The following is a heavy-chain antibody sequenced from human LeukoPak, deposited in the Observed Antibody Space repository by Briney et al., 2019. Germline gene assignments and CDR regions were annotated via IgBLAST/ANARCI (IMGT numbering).Heavy chain of an antibody. CDR1: GDSISSGGHY. CDR3: ARTRRKLSSPSPSSTVTGRPLIWFDL. D-gene: IGHD6-6*01. V-gene: IGHV4-31*03. Sequence: SSETLSLTCTVSGDSISSGGHYWSWIRQHPGKGLEWIGYIYNSGRMSYNASLERRLTISLETSKNQFSLKLKSMTAADTAVYYCARTRRKLSSPSPSSTVTGRPLIWFDLWGQGTLVTVSS. J-gene: IGHJ5*02. CDR2: IYNSGRM.